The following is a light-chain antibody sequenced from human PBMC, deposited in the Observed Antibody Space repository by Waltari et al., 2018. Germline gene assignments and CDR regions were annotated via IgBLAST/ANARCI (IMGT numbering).Light chain of an antibody. V-gene: IGLV4-69*01. CDR2: VNSDGSH. J-gene: IGLJ3*02. Sequence: QLVLTQSPSAPASLGASVKPTCTLSSGHSSNIIALHQQHTEKDPLYLMKVNSDGSHSKGDEIPERFSASSSGAEPYLTISSLQSEDEADYYCQTGGHGTWVFGGGTKLTVL. CDR3: QTGGHGTWV. CDR1: SGHSSNI.